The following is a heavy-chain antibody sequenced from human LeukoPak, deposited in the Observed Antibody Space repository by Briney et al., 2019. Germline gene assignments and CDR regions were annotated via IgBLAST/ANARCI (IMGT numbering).Heavy chain of an antibody. CDR2: INHSGST. Sequence: SETLSLTCAVYGGSFSGYYWSWIRQPPGKGLEWIGEINHSGSTNYNPSLKSRVTISVDTSKNQFSLKLSSVTAADTAVYYCARARLIVGALIDWEVRYYFGYWGQGTLVTVSS. V-gene: IGHV4-34*01. CDR1: GGSFSGYY. J-gene: IGHJ4*02. CDR3: ARARLIVGALIDWEVRYYFGY. D-gene: IGHD1-26*01.